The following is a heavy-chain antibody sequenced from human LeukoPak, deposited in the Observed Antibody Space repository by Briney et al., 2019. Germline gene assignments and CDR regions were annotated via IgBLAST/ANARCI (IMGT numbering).Heavy chain of an antibody. CDR3: ARVSGSGWHFDY. CDR1: GFTFSIYE. CDR2: ISSSGVLI. Sequence: PGGSLRLSCAPSGFTFSIYEMNWVRQAPGKGLEWVSFISSSGVLIYYADSVKGRFTISRDNAKNSLYLQLKSLRVEDTAVYYCARVSGSGWHFDYWGQGSLVTVSS. V-gene: IGHV3-48*03. D-gene: IGHD6-19*01. J-gene: IGHJ4*02.